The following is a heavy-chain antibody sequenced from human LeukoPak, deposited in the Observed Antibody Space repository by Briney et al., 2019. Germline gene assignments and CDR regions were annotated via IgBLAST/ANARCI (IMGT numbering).Heavy chain of an antibody. Sequence: QTGGSLRLSCAASGFTFSSYSMNWVRQAPGKGLEWVAVISYDGSNKYYADSVKGRFTISRDNFKNTLYLQMNSLRAEDTAVYYCAKGGGYEAQSYYYYLDVWGKGTTVTISS. V-gene: IGHV3-30*18. CDR3: AKGGGYEAQSYYYYLDV. CDR1: GFTFSSYS. D-gene: IGHD5-12*01. CDR2: ISYDGSNK. J-gene: IGHJ6*03.